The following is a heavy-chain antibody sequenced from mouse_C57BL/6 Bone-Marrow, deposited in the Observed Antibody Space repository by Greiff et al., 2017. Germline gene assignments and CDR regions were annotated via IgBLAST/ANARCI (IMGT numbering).Heavy chain of an antibody. CDR3: TRESIYYGNYGGFAY. J-gene: IGHJ3*01. D-gene: IGHD2-1*01. CDR2: IDPETGGT. V-gene: IGHV1-15*01. Sequence: QVQLQQSGAELVRPGASVTLSCKASGYTFTDYEMHWVKQTPVHGLEWIGAIDPETGGTAYNQKFKGKAILTADKSSSTAYMELRSLTSEDSAVYYCTRESIYYGNYGGFAYWGQGTLVTVSA. CDR1: GYTFTDYE.